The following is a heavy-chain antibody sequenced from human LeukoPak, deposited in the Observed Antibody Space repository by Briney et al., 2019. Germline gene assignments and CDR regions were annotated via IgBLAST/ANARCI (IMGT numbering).Heavy chain of an antibody. V-gene: IGHV3-30*04. D-gene: IGHD6-19*01. J-gene: IGHJ3*02. CDR1: GFTFSNYA. Sequence: GRSLRLSCAASGFTFSNYAMHWVRQAPGKGLEWVAVISYDGSNKYYADSVKGRFTISGDNSKNTLYLQMNSLRAEDTAVYYCARSEGVAGAMWAYDIWGQGTMVTVSS. CDR3: ARSEGVAGAMWAYDI. CDR2: ISYDGSNK.